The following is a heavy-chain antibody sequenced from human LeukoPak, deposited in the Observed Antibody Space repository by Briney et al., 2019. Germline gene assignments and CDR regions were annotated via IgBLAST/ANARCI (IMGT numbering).Heavy chain of an antibody. D-gene: IGHD4-23*01. J-gene: IGHJ4*02. CDR1: GYTFTSYY. CDR2: INPSGGST. Sequence: ASVKVSCKASGYTFTSYYIHWVRQAPGQGLEWMGIINPSGGSTSYAQKFQGRVTMTRDTSTSTVYMEPSSLTSEDTAVYYCARDRALRAVVGSFDYWGQGTLVTVSS. V-gene: IGHV1-46*01. CDR3: ARDRALRAVVGSFDY.